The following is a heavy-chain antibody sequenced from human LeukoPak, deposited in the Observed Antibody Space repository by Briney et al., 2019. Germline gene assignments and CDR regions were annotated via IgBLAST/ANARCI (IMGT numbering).Heavy chain of an antibody. J-gene: IGHJ4*02. V-gene: IGHV3-11*01. D-gene: IGHD6-19*01. CDR1: GFTFSDYY. CDR3: AKDIAVAGTGGFDY. Sequence: PGGSPRLSCAASGFTFSDYYMSWIRQAPGKGLEWVSYISSSGSTIYYADSVKGRFTISRDNAKNSLYLQMNSLRAEDTALYYCAKDIAVAGTGGFDYWGQGTLVTVSS. CDR2: ISSSGSTI.